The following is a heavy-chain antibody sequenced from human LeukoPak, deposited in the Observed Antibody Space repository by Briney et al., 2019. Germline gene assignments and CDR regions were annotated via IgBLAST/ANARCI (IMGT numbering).Heavy chain of an antibody. V-gene: IGHV3-30-3*01. CDR2: ISYDGSNK. D-gene: IGHD3-3*01. Sequence: PGGSLRLSCAASGFTFSSYAMHWVRQAPGKGLEWVAVISYDGSNKYYADSVKGRFTISRDNSKNTLYLQMNSLRAEDTAVYYCARDPVEPLFLEWFFYYYGMDVWGQGTTVTVSS. CDR3: ARDPVEPLFLEWFFYYYGMDV. J-gene: IGHJ6*02. CDR1: GFTFSSYA.